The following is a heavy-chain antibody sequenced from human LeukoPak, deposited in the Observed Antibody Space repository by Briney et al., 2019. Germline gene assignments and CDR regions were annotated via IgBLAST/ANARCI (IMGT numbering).Heavy chain of an antibody. J-gene: IGHJ4*02. V-gene: IGHV1-24*01. CDR2: FDPEDGET. CDR3: ATDCALAGNFDY. CDR1: GYTLTELS. Sequence: ASVKDSCKVSGYTLTELSMHWVRQAPGKGLEWMGGFDPEDGETIYAQKFQGRVTMTEDTSTDTAYMELSSLRSEDTAVYYCATDCALAGNFDYWGQGTLVTVSS.